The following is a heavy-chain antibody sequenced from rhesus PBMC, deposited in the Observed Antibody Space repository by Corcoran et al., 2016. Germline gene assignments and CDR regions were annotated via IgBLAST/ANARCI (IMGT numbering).Heavy chain of an antibody. CDR2: IYPYNGNK. Sequence: QVQLVQSGSEIKQPGASVKLSCKASGYTFTSSSIHWVSQAPGKGLEWKGLIYPYNGNKGYAQNYQGRVTITTDTATSTGYMELSSLRSEDTAVYYCTRTPPTTVSFDYWGQGVLVTVSS. J-gene: IGHJ4*01. V-gene: IGHV1-180*01. D-gene: IGHD4-29*01. CDR3: TRTPPTTVSFDY. CDR1: GYTFTSSS.